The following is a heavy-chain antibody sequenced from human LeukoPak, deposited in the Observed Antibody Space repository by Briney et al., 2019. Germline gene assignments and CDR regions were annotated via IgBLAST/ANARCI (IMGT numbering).Heavy chain of an antibody. CDR2: ISSSSSYI. J-gene: IGHJ4*02. V-gene: IGHV3-21*01. CDR3: ARDRALGSDLFDY. CDR1: GFTFSSYS. Sequence: GGSLRLSCAASGFTFSSYSMNWVRQAPGKGLEWVSSISSSSSYIYYADSVKGRFTISRDNAKNSLYLQMNSLRAEDTAVYYCARDRALGSDLFDYWGQGTLVTVSS. D-gene: IGHD2-15*01.